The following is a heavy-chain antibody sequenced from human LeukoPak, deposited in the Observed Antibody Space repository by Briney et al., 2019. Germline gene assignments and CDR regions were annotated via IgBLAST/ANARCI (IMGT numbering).Heavy chain of an antibody. V-gene: IGHV3-30*02. D-gene: IGHD2-2*01. J-gene: IGHJ6*03. CDR3: AKSYCSSTSCYWHYMDV. Sequence: GGSLRLSCAASGFTFSSYAMHWVRQAPGKGLEWVAVIWYGGSNKYYADSVKGRFTISRDNSKNTLYLQMNSLRAEDTAVYYCAKSYCSSTSCYWHYMDVWGKGTTVTVSS. CDR1: GFTFSSYA. CDR2: IWYGGSNK.